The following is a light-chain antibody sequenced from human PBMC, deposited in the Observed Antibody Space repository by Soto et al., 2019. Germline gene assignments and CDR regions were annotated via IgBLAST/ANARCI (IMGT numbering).Light chain of an antibody. Sequence: QSALTQPRSVSGSPGQSVTISCTGTSSDVGGYNYVSWYQQHPGKAPKLMIYDVSKRPSGVPDRFSGSKSGNTASLTISGLQAEDEADYYCCSHAGSYYVFGTGTKLTVL. CDR2: DVS. CDR3: CSHAGSYYV. V-gene: IGLV2-11*01. CDR1: SSDVGGYNY. J-gene: IGLJ1*01.